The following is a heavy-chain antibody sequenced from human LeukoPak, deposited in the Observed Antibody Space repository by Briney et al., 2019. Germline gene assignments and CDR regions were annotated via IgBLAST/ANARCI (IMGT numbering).Heavy chain of an antibody. CDR1: GGYISSSSYY. CDR2: IYYSGST. J-gene: IGHJ4*02. V-gene: IGHV4-39*07. CDR3: AGQAPTLWFGEPTFDY. Sequence: SETLSLTCTVSGGYISSSSYYWGWIRQPPGKGLEWIGTIYYSGSTYYNPSLKRRVTISVDTSKNQSSLKLSSVTAADTAVYYCAGQAPTLWFGEPTFDYWGQGTLVTVSS. D-gene: IGHD3-10*01.